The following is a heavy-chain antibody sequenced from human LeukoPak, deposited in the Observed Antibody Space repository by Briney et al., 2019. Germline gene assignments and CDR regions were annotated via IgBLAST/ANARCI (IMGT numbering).Heavy chain of an antibody. CDR1: GFTVSSNY. J-gene: IGHJ4*02. V-gene: IGHV3-53*01. Sequence: PGGSLRLSCAASGFTVSSNYMSWVRQAPGKGLEWVSVIYSGGSTYYADSVKGRFAISRGNSKNTLYLQMNSLRAEDTAVYYCAAGAVAGPRLTPKGFSNYWGQGTLVTVSS. CDR2: IYSGGST. CDR3: AAGAVAGPRLTPKGFSNY. D-gene: IGHD6-19*01.